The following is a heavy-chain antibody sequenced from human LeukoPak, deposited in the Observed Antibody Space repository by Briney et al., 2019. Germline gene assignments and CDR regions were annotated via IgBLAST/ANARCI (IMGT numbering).Heavy chain of an antibody. CDR3: ARRPGEYGGNDFDY. CDR2: IYYTGST. CDR1: GGSISSRSDY. V-gene: IGHV4-39*01. D-gene: IGHD4/OR15-4a*01. J-gene: IGHJ4*02. Sequence: SETLSLTCTVSGGSISSRSDYWGWIRQPPGKGLEXIGSIYYTGSTHYNPSLKSRVTISVDTSKNQFSLKLSSVTAADTAVYYCARRPGEYGGNDFDYWGQGTLVTVSS.